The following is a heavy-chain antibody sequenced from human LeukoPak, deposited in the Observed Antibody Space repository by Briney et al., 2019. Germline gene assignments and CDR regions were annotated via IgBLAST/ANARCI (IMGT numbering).Heavy chain of an antibody. CDR2: INHSGST. V-gene: IGHV4-34*01. J-gene: IGHJ1*01. Sequence: SETLSLTCAVDGGSFRGYYWSWIRQPPGKGLEWIGEINHSGSTNYNPSLKSRVTISVDTSKNQFSLKLTSVTAADTAVYYCARGDTSSSGEHFQHWGQGTLVTVSS. CDR3: ARGDTSSSGEHFQH. CDR1: GGSFRGYY. D-gene: IGHD6-6*01.